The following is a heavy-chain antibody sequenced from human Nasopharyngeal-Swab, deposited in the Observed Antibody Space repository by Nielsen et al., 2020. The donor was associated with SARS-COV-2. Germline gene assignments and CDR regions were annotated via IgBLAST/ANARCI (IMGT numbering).Heavy chain of an antibody. D-gene: IGHD3-3*01. J-gene: IGHJ3*02. CDR3: AKEEGGYDFWSGYSKPLNAFDI. CDR2: ISYDGSNK. Sequence: VRQAPGKGLEWVAVISYDGSNKYYADSVKGRFTISRDNSKNTLYLQMNSLRPEDTAVYYCAKEEGGYDFWSGYSKPLNAFDIWGQGTMVTVSS. V-gene: IGHV3-30*18.